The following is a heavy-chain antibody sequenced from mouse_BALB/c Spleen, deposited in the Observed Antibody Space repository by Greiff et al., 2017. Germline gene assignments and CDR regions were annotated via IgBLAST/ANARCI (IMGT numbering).Heavy chain of an antibody. D-gene: IGHD2-14*01. CDR2: IHPNSGNT. Sequence: VQLQQSGSVLVRPGASVNLSCKASGYTFTSSWMHWAKQRPGQGLEWIGEIHPNSGNTNYNEKFKGKATLTVDTSSSTAYVDLSSLTSEDSAVYYCARGGSYRYDRFAYWGQGTLVTVSA. CDR3: ARGGSYRYDRFAY. CDR1: GYTFTSSW. J-gene: IGHJ3*01. V-gene: IGHV1S130*01.